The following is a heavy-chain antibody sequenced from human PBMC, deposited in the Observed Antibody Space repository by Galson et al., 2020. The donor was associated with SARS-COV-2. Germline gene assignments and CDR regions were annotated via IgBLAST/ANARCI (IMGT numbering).Heavy chain of an antibody. CDR2: ISYDGSNK. J-gene: IGHJ4*02. CDR3: ARTVAGYYYFDY. CDR1: GFTFSSYG. Sequence: GESLKISCAASGFTFSSYGMHWVRQAPGKGLEWVAVISYDGSNKYYADSVKGRFTISRDNSKNTLYLQMNSLRAEDTAVYYCARTVAGYYYFDYWGQGTLVTVSS. V-gene: IGHV3-30*03. D-gene: IGHD6-19*01.